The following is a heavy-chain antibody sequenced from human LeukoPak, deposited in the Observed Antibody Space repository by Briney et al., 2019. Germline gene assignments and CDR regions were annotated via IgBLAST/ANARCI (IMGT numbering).Heavy chain of an antibody. D-gene: IGHD4-17*01. CDR2: IYHSGST. CDR3: ARYGDYYYYYYMDV. Sequence: SETLSLTCAVSGYSISSGYYWGWIRQPPGKGLEWIGSIYHSGSTYYNPSLKSRVTISVDTSKNQFSLKLSSVTAADTAVYYCARYGDYYYYYYMDVWGKGTTVTVSS. CDR1: GYSISSGYY. J-gene: IGHJ6*03. V-gene: IGHV4-38-2*01.